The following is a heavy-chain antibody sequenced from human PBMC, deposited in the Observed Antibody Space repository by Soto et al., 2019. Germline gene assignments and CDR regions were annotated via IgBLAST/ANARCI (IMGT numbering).Heavy chain of an antibody. V-gene: IGHV4-30-2*01. CDR1: GGSISSGGYS. CDR3: ARGVSNYEIDY. CDR2: IYHSGST. J-gene: IGHJ4*02. Sequence: HLQLQESGSGLVKPSQTLSLTCAVSGGSISSGGYSWSWIRQPPGKGLEWIGYIYHSGSTYYTPSLKSRVTISVDRSKNQFSLKMSSVTAADTAVYYCARGVSNYEIDYWGQGTLVTVSS. D-gene: IGHD4-4*01.